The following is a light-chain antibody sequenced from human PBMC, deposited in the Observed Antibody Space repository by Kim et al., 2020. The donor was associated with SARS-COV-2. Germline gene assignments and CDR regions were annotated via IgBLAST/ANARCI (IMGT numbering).Light chain of an antibody. J-gene: IGLJ1*01. CDR2: GKN. CDR1: SLRSFY. V-gene: IGLV3-19*01. CDR3: NSRDSSGNYV. Sequence: ALGQAVRITCQGASLRSFYASWYQQKPGQAPVLVIYGKNNRPSGIPDRFSGSNSGNTASLTITGAQAEDEADYYCNSRDSSGNYVLGTGTKVTVL.